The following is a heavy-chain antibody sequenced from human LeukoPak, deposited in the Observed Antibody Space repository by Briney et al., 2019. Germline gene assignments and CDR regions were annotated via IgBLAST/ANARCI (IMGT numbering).Heavy chain of an antibody. CDR1: GGSISSGGYY. D-gene: IGHD1-26*01. CDR3: AREWEHPNWFDP. CDR2: IYYSGST. J-gene: IGHJ5*02. Sequence: SETLSLTCTVSGGSISSGGYYWSWIRQHPGKGLEWIGYIYYSGSTYYNPSLKSRVTISVDTSKNQFSLKLSSVTAADTAVYYCAREWEHPNWFDPWGQGTLVTVSS. V-gene: IGHV4-31*03.